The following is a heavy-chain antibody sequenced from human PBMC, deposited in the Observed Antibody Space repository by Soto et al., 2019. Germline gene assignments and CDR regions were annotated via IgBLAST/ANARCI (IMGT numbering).Heavy chain of an antibody. CDR1: GGSISSFY. D-gene: IGHD3-10*01. Sequence: SETLSLTCTVSGGSISSFYWSWIRQPPGKGLEWIGYIYYGGSTNYNPSLKSRVTISVDTSKNQFSLKLSSVTAADTAVYYCARTDYYGSGNYMDVWGKGTTVTVSS. CDR2: IYYGGST. CDR3: ARTDYYGSGNYMDV. V-gene: IGHV4-59*01. J-gene: IGHJ6*03.